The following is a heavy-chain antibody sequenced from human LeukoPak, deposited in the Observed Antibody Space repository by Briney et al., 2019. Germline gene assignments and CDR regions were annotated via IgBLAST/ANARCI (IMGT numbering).Heavy chain of an antibody. D-gene: IGHD6-19*01. CDR1: GFTSGDYA. Sequence: GGSLRLSCAASGFTSGDYAMHWVRQAPGKGLEWVSGISWNSGSTGYADSVKGRFTISRDNAKNSLYLQMNSLRAEDTALYYCAKDIAVADTRAFDIWGQGTMVTVPS. J-gene: IGHJ3*02. CDR3: AKDIAVADTRAFDI. CDR2: ISWNSGST. V-gene: IGHV3-9*02.